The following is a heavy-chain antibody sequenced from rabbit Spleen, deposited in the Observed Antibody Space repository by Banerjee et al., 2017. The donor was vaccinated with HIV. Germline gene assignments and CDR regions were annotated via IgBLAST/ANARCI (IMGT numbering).Heavy chain of an antibody. J-gene: IGHJ6*01. V-gene: IGHV1S45*01. Sequence: QQHLEESGGGLVKPEGSLTLTCIASGVSFSGDSYMCWVRQAPGKGLEWIACIDTGSSGFTYFASWAKGRFTISKTSSTTVTLQMTSLTAADTATYFCARDTSSSFSSYGMDLWGPGTLVTVS. CDR1: GVSFSGDSY. CDR3: ARDTSSSFSSYGMDL. D-gene: IGHD1-1*01. CDR2: IDTGSSGFT.